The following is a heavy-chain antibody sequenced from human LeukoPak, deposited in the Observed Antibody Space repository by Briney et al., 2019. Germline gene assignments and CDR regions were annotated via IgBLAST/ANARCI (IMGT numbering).Heavy chain of an antibody. CDR2: MYHTGST. CDR3: ARVGYYYDLAWFDP. V-gene: IGHV4-38-2*02. D-gene: IGHD3-22*01. CDR1: GYSMSSGYY. Sequence: SETLSLTCTVSGYSMSSGYYWGWIRQPPERGLEWIGSMYHTGSTYYNPSLKSRVTISVDTSKNQFSLKLSSVTAADTAVYYCARVGYYYDLAWFDPWGQGTLVTVSS. J-gene: IGHJ5*02.